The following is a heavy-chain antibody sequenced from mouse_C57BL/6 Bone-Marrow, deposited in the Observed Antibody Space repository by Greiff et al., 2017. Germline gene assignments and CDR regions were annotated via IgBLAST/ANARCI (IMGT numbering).Heavy chain of an antibody. Sequence: EVQVVESGGGLVKPGGSLKLSCAASGFTFSSYAMSWVRQTPEKRLEWVATISDGGSYTYYPDNVKGRFTISRDNAKNNLYLQMSHLKSEDTAMYYCARDYTTVVAPGDAMDYWGQGTSVTVSS. CDR1: GFTFSSYA. CDR3: ARDYTTVVAPGDAMDY. J-gene: IGHJ4*01. V-gene: IGHV5-4*01. D-gene: IGHD1-1*01. CDR2: ISDGGSYT.